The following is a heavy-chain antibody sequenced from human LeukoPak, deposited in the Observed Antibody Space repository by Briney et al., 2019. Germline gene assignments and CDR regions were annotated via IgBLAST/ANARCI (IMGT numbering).Heavy chain of an antibody. CDR1: GFTFSSDA. V-gene: IGHV3-23*01. CDR2: ISGSGGST. J-gene: IGHJ4*02. Sequence: PGGSLRLSCAAPGFTFSSDAMSWVRQAPGKGLEWVSAISGSGGSTYYADSVKGRFTTSRDNSKNTLYLQMNSLRAEDTAVYYCATDCSGGSCYSGDYWYFDYWGQGTLVTVSS. D-gene: IGHD2-15*01. CDR3: ATDCSGGSCYSGDYWYFDY.